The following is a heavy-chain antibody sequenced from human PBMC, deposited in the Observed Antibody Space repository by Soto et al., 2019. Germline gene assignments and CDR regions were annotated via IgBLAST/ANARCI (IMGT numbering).Heavy chain of an antibody. CDR1: GFSFSNYA. CDR3: ARDPQGTYCYIDY. V-gene: IGHV3-30-3*01. J-gene: IGHJ4*02. CDR2: ISKDGNSK. D-gene: IGHD3-10*01. Sequence: PGGSMRLSCAASGFSFSNYAIHWVRQATGKGLEWVTIISKDGNSKHYADSVKGRFTISRDNSKNTLFLQMNSLRAEDTAVYYCARDPQGTYCYIDYWGQGTPVTVSS.